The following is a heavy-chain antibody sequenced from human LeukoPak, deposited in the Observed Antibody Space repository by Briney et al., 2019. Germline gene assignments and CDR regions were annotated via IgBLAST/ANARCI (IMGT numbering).Heavy chain of an antibody. CDR3: AKGSKTLLFTRDHYIDV. CDR1: GGTFRSYA. J-gene: IGHJ6*03. V-gene: IGHV1-69*13. CDR2: IIPIFGTA. D-gene: IGHD2-21*02. Sequence: VASVKVSCKTSGGTFRSYAISWVRQAPGQGLEWMGGIIPIFGTANYAQKFQGRVTITADESTSTAYMELSSLRAEDTAVYYCAKGSKTLLFTRDHYIDVWGKGTTVTISS.